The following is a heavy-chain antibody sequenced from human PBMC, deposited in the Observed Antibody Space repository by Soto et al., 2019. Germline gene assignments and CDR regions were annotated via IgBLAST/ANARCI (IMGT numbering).Heavy chain of an antibody. V-gene: IGHV5-51*01. CDR2: IYGGDSDT. Sequence: PGESLKISCKGSGYSFTTYWIGWVRQMPGKGLEWMGIIYGGDSDTRCSPSFQGQATISADKSISTAYLQWSSLKASDTATYYCARLRYCSGGNCYGDYWGQGTLVTVSS. CDR1: GYSFTTYW. D-gene: IGHD2-15*01. J-gene: IGHJ4*02. CDR3: ARLRYCSGGNCYGDY.